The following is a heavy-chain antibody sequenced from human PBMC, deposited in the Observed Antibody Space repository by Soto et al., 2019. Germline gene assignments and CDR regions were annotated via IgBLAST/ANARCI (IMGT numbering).Heavy chain of an antibody. J-gene: IGHJ6*03. Sequence: AGGALRLFRAASWFTFSSHWVHRVRQAPGKGVEWVAVISYDGSNKYYADSVKGRFTISRDNSKNTLYLQMNSLRAEDTAVYYCAKDGFGELLFFYYYYMAVWGKGTTVTVSS. CDR1: WFTFSSHW. CDR3: AKDGFGELLFFYYYYMAV. CDR2: ISYDGSNK. V-gene: IGHV3-30*18. D-gene: IGHD3-10*01.